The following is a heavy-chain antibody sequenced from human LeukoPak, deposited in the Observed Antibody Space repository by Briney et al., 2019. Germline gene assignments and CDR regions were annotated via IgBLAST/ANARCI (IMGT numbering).Heavy chain of an antibody. Sequence: GGSLRLSCAASGFTFSSYTMHWVRQAPGKGLEWVAVISYDGSNKYYADSVKGRFTISRDNSKNTLFLQLNSLTTEDTAVYYCAREVGGDYVFDYWGQGTLVTVSS. CDR2: ISYDGSNK. CDR3: AREVGGDYVFDY. D-gene: IGHD4-17*01. J-gene: IGHJ4*02. CDR1: GFTFSSYT. V-gene: IGHV3-30-3*01.